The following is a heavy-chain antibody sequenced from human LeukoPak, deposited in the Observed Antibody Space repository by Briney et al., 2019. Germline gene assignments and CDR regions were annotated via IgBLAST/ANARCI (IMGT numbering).Heavy chain of an antibody. D-gene: IGHD4-17*01. CDR2: ITGTGGGT. V-gene: IGHV3-23*01. Sequence: GGSLRLSCAASGLTFSSYGMTWVRQAPGKGLEWVSAITGTGGGTYYAHSVKGRFTISRDNSKNTLYLQMNSLRAEDTAVYCCAKDPNGDYLGAFDSWGQGTLVTVSS. CDR1: GLTFSSYG. CDR3: AKDPNGDYLGAFDS. J-gene: IGHJ4*02.